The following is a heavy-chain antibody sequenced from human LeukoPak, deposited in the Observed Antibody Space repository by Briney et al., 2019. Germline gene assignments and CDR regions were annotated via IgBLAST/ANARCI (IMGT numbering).Heavy chain of an antibody. CDR1: GYSISSGYY. D-gene: IGHD6-6*01. CDR2: IYHSGST. V-gene: IGHV4-38-2*01. CDR3: ASKRDIAARPLDY. J-gene: IGHJ4*02. Sequence: PSETMSLTCAVYGYSISSGYYWGWIRQPPGKGLEWIGSIYHSGSTYYNPSLKSRVTISVDTSKNQSSLKLSSVTAADTAVYYCASKRDIAARPLDYWGQGTLVTVSS.